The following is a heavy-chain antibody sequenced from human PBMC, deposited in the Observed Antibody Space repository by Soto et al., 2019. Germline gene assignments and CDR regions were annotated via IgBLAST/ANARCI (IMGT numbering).Heavy chain of an antibody. CDR3: ANGQSGSYQYYFDY. CDR1: GFTFSSYW. Sequence: GGSLRLSCAASGFTFSSYWMSWVRQAPGKGLEWVANIKQDGSEKYYVDSVKGRFTISRDNAKNTLYLQMNSLRAEDTAVYYCANGQSGSYQYYFDYWGQGTLVTVSS. V-gene: IGHV3-7*01. D-gene: IGHD3-10*01. CDR2: IKQDGSEK. J-gene: IGHJ4*02.